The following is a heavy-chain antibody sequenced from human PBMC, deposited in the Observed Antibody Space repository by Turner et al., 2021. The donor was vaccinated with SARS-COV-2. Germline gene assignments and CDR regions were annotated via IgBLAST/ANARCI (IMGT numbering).Heavy chain of an antibody. V-gene: IGHV1-18*01. CDR2: ISAYNCNT. Sequence: VQLVQSGAEVKKTGASVKVSCKTSGYTFTSDGISWVRQGPGQGLEWMGWISAYNCNTNYAQKLQGRVTMTSDTSTSTAYMELRSLTSDDSSVYYCAREGVACFDYWGQGTLVTVSS. CDR1: GYTFTSDG. J-gene: IGHJ4*02. D-gene: IGHD5-12*01. CDR3: AREGVACFDY.